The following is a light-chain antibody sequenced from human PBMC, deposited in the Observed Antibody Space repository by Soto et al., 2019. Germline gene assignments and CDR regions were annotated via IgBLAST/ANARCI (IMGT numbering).Light chain of an antibody. Sequence: IQLTQSPSSLSASVGDRVTITCRASQGITSYLAWYQQRPGKAPGLLIYSASTLQSGVPSRFSGCGYGTDFSLTISNLQPEDFATYYCQQLYSHPLTFGGGTKVEIK. V-gene: IGKV1-9*01. CDR2: SAS. CDR1: QGITSY. J-gene: IGKJ4*01. CDR3: QQLYSHPLT.